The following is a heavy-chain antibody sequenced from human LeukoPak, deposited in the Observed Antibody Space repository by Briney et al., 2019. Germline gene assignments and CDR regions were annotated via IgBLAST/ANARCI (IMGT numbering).Heavy chain of an antibody. Sequence: SETLSLTCTVSGGSISSYYWGWIRQPPGKGLEWIGYIYYSGTTNYNPSLKSRVTISVDTSKNQFSLKLSSVTAADTAVYYCARGVYIAAAQYGYWGQGTLVTVPS. D-gene: IGHD6-13*01. CDR3: ARGVYIAAAQYGY. CDR1: GGSISSYY. V-gene: IGHV4-59*01. J-gene: IGHJ4*02. CDR2: IYYSGTT.